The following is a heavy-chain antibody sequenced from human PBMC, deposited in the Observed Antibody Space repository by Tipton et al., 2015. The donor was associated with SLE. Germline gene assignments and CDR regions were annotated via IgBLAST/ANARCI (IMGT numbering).Heavy chain of an antibody. J-gene: IGHJ5*02. CDR1: GGPISSHY. Sequence: TLSLTCTVSGGPISSHYWSWFRQPPGMGLEWIGYIYYSWSTNHNPSLKGRVTISVDTSKNQFSLKLSSVTAADTAVYYCAREGAEGFDPWGQGTLVTVSS. V-gene: IGHV4-59*11. D-gene: IGHD3-16*01. CDR2: IYYSWST. CDR3: AREGAEGFDP.